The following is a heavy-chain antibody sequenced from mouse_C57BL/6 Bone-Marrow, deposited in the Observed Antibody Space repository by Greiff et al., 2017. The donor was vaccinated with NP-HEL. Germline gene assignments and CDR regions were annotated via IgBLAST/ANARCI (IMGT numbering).Heavy chain of an antibody. D-gene: IGHD2-12*01. Sequence: VQLQQPGAELVRPGSSVKLSCKASGYTFTSYWMDWVKQRPGQGLEWIGNIYPSDSETHYNQKFKDKATLTVDKSSSTAYMQLSSLTSEDSAVYYCARKGSYSEGFAYWGQGTLVTVSA. CDR3: ARKGSYSEGFAY. CDR1: GYTFTSYW. J-gene: IGHJ3*01. CDR2: IYPSDSET. V-gene: IGHV1-61*01.